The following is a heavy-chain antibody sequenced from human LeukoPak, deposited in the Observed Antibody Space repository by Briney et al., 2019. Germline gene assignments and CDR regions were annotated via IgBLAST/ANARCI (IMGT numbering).Heavy chain of an antibody. CDR2: IIPIFGTA. V-gene: IGHV1-69*13. J-gene: IGHJ1*01. Sequence: ASVKVSCKASGYTFTSYAMNWVRQAPGQGLEWMGGIIPIFGTANYAQKFQGRVTITADESTSTAYMELSSLRSEDTAVYYCARVVSKPEYFQHWGQGTLVTVSP. CDR1: GYTFTSYA. CDR3: ARVVSKPEYFQH. D-gene: IGHD2/OR15-2a*01.